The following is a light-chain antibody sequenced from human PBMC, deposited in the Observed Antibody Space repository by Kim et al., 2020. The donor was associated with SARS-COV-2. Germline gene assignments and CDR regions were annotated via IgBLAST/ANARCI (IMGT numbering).Light chain of an antibody. J-gene: IGKJ2*01. CDR1: QTISSR. CDR3: QQYNDYSAT. CDR2: EAS. Sequence: ASGGDSFTMTCRASQTISSRMSLYHQKPGKVPTLLIYEASTVESGVPSRFSGSRSGTEFTLTISSLQPDDFATYYCQQYNDYSATFGQGTKLEI. V-gene: IGKV1-5*03.